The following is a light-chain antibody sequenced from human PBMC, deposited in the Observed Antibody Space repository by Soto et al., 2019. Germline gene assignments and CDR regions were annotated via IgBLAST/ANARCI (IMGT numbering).Light chain of an antibody. CDR1: QGIRNE. CDR3: LQEYPYPYT. CDR2: GAS. J-gene: IGKJ2*01. Sequence: AIQMTQSPSSLSASVGDRVTITCRASQGIRNELGWYQQKPGKAPKLLLYGASSLQSGVPSRFSRRGSGTDFTLTIRSLQPEGFATYYCLQEYPYPYTFGQGTKLEIK. V-gene: IGKV1-6*01.